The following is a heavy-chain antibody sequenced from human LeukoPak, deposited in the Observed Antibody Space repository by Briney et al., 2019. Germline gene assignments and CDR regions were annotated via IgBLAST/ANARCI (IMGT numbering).Heavy chain of an antibody. V-gene: IGHV3-7*01. Sequence: WGSLRLSCAASGFTFSSYWMIWVRQAPGKGLEWVANINQDGSEKFYVDSVRGRFTISRDNAKNSLYLQMNSLRAEDTAVYYCAEGTAGWGQGTLVSVSS. D-gene: IGHD1-1*01. CDR2: INQDGSEK. J-gene: IGHJ4*02. CDR1: GFTFSSYW. CDR3: AEGTAG.